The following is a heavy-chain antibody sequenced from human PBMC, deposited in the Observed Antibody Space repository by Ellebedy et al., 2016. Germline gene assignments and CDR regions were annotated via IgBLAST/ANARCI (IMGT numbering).Heavy chain of an antibody. J-gene: IGHJ4*02. CDR2: IYYSGST. CDR3: ARINYFGSGSYYAPFDS. D-gene: IGHD3-10*01. CDR1: GGSLSGSSSF. Sequence: SETLSLTXTVSGGSLSGSSSFWGWIRQPPGKGLEWIGSIYYSGSTSYNPSLKSRITISVDTSKSHFSLKLSSVTAADTAVYYCARINYFGSGSYYAPFDSWGQGTLVTVSS. V-gene: IGHV4-39*07.